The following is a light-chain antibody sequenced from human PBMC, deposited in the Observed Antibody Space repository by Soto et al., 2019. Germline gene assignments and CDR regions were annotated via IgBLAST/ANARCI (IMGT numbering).Light chain of an antibody. V-gene: IGKV3-20*01. Sequence: EIVLTQSPGTLSLSPGERATLSCRASQRVSSTYLAWYQQKPGQAPRLLIYGASSRATGIPDRFSGSASGTDFTLTINRLEPEDFAIYYCQQYGDSRTFGQGTKLEL. J-gene: IGKJ2*01. CDR2: GAS. CDR1: QRVSSTY. CDR3: QQYGDSRT.